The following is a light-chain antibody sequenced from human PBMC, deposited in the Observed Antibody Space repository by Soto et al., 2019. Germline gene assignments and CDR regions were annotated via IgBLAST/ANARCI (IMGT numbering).Light chain of an antibody. V-gene: IGKV3-15*01. CDR1: QSVSSN. CDR3: HQYNNWPVT. CDR2: GAS. J-gene: IGKJ4*01. Sequence: EIVMTQSPATLSVSPGERATLSCRASQSVSSNLAWYQQKPGQAPRLLIYGASTRATGVPARFSGSGSGTEFTLTISSLQSEDCAVYYCHQYNNWPVTFGGGTKVEIK.